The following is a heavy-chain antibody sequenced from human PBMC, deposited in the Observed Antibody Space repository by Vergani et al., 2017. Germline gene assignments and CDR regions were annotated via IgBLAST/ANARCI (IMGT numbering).Heavy chain of an antibody. J-gene: IGHJ4*02. CDR2: IYYSGST. Sequence: QVQLQESGPGLVQPSETLSLTCTVSGGSISSHYWSWIRQPPGKGLEWIGYIYYSGSTNYNPSLKSRVTISVDTSKNQFSLKLSSVTAADTAVYYCASLYGDYDYWGQGTLVTVSS. V-gene: IGHV4-59*11. CDR3: ASLYGDYDY. CDR1: GGSISSHY. D-gene: IGHD4-17*01.